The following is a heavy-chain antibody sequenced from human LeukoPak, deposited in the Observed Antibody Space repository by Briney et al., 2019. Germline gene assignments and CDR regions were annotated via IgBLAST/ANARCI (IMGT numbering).Heavy chain of an antibody. J-gene: IGHJ6*04. D-gene: IGHD6-19*01. CDR3: TRPAVGAVAGRDV. Sequence: PGGSLRLSCAASGFTFSTYWMHWVRQAPGKGLVWVSRIKSDGSSTTYADSVKGRFTISRDNAKNTAYLQMNSLKTEDTAVYYCTRPAVGAVAGRDVWGKGTTVTVSS. V-gene: IGHV3-74*01. CDR2: IKSDGSST. CDR1: GFTFSTYW.